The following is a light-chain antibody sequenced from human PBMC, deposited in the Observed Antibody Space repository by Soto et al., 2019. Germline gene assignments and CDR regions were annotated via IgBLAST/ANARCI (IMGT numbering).Light chain of an antibody. J-gene: IGLJ1*01. V-gene: IGLV2-14*01. CDR3: ASHGAIGV. CDR2: EVS. Sequence: QSALTQPASVSGSPGQSITISCIGTNSDVGAYKYVSWYQQQPDKAPKLIIYEVSDRPSGVSNRFSGSKSGNTASLTISGLQAEDEADYFCASHGAIGVFGAGTKLTVL. CDR1: NSDVGAYKY.